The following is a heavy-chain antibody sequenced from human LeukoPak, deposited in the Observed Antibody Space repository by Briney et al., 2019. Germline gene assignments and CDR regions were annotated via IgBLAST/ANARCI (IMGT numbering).Heavy chain of an antibody. Sequence: GRSLRLSCAASGFTFSSYAMHWVRQAPGKGLEWVAVISYDGSNKYHADSVKGRFTISRDNSKNTLYLQMNSLRAEDTAVYYCARAQYSSTSCYSAPCGNWFDPWGQGTLVTVSS. CDR2: ISYDGSNK. V-gene: IGHV3-30-3*01. CDR1: GFTFSSYA. D-gene: IGHD2-2*01. J-gene: IGHJ5*02. CDR3: ARAQYSSTSCYSAPCGNWFDP.